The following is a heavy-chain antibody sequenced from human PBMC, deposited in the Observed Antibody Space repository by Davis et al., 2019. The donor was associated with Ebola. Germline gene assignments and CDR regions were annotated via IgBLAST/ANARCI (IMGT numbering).Heavy chain of an antibody. D-gene: IGHD3-10*01. CDR3: ARGVQGVMGWFDP. Sequence: PSETLSLTCTVSGGSISSHYWSWIRQPPGKGLEWIGYIYYSGSTNYNPSLKSRVTISVDTSKNQFSLKLSSVTAADTAVYYCARGVQGVMGWFDPWGQGTLVTVSS. J-gene: IGHJ5*02. V-gene: IGHV4-59*11. CDR2: IYYSGST. CDR1: GGSISSHY.